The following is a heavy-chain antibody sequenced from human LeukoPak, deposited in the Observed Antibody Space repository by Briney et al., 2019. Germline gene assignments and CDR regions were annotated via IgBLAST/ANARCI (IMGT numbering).Heavy chain of an antibody. V-gene: IGHV1-24*01. D-gene: IGHD1-26*01. CDR2: FDPEDGET. CDR3: GTDKYPFSDFDI. CDR1: GYTLTELS. Sequence: ASVKVSCKVSGYTLTELSMHWVRQAPGKGLEWMGGFDPEDGETIYAQKFQGRVTMTEDTSTDTAYMELSSLRSEDTAVYYCGTDKYPFSDFDIWGQGTMVTVSS. J-gene: IGHJ3*02.